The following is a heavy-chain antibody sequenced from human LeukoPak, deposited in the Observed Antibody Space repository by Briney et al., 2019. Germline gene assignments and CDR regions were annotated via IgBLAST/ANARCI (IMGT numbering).Heavy chain of an antibody. V-gene: IGHV1-2*06. Sequence: ASVKVSCKASGYTFTGYYMHWVRQAPGQGLEWMGRINPNSGGTNYAQKFQGRVTMTRDTSISTAYMELSRLRSDDTAVYYCARVSVVKGSGYYARDYWGQGTLVTVSS. CDR3: ARVSVVKGSGYYARDY. D-gene: IGHD5-12*01. CDR2: INPNSGGT. J-gene: IGHJ4*02. CDR1: GYTFTGYY.